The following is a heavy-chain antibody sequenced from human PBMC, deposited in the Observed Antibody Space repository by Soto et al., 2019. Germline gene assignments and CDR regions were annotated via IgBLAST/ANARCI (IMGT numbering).Heavy chain of an antibody. J-gene: IGHJ6*03. V-gene: IGHV3-33*01. D-gene: IGHD3-3*01. CDR1: GFTFSSYG. Sequence: PGGSLRLSCAASGFTFSSYGMHWVRQAPGKGLEWVAVIWYDGSNKYYADYVKGRFTISRDNSKNTLYLQMNSLRAEDTAVYYCARAFDYYYMDVWGKGTTVTVSS. CDR3: ARAFDYYYMDV. CDR2: IWYDGSNK.